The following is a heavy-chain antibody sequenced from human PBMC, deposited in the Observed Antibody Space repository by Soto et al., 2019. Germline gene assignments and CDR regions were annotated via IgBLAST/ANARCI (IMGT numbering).Heavy chain of an antibody. V-gene: IGHV3-48*03. CDR3: AAALEDGYNYFEY. J-gene: IGHJ4*02. CDR2: VSRSGSAI. Sequence: GGSLRLSCAASGFTFIIYEMNWVRPAPGKGLEWVSYVSRSGSAIYYADSVKGRFTISRDNAKKSLYLQMNSLRSEDTAIYDCAAALEDGYNYFEYWGQGALVTVSS. D-gene: IGHD5-12*01. CDR1: GFTFIIYE.